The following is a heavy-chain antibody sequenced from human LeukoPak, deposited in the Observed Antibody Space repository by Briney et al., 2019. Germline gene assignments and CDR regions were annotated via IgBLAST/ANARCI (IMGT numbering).Heavy chain of an antibody. CDR3: ARDIAVAAPYFDY. J-gene: IGHJ4*02. Sequence: SETLSLTCTVSGGSISSYYWSWIRQPPGKGLEWIGYIYYSGSTNYNPSLKSRVTISVDTSKNQFSLKLSSVTAADTAVYYCARDIAVAAPYFDYWAREPWSPSPQ. CDR2: IYYSGST. V-gene: IGHV4-59*01. D-gene: IGHD6-19*01. CDR1: GGSISSYY.